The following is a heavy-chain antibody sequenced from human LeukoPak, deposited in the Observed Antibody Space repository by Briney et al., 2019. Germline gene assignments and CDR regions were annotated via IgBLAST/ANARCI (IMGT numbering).Heavy chain of an antibody. CDR1: FTXXXXA. Sequence: FTXXXXAMSXVXXAPGKGLEWVSAISGCGLTPYSAPSVKGRFTISTHNSKTTLYLQMNSLRAEATAVYYCAKAPGAYYYDSSGYHDYWGQGTLVTVSS. V-gene: IGHV3-23*01. D-gene: IGHD3-22*01. J-gene: IGHJ4*02. CDR3: AKAPGAYYYDSSGYHDY. CDR2: ISGCGLTP.